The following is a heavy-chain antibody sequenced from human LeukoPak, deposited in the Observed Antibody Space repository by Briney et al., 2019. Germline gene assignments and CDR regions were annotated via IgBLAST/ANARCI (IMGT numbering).Heavy chain of an antibody. J-gene: IGHJ4*02. V-gene: IGHV4-34*01. D-gene: IGHD6-6*01. Sequence: SETLSLTCAVYGGSFSGYYWSWIRLPPGKGLEWIGEINHSGSTNYNPSLKSRVTISVDTSKNQFSLKLSSVTAADTAVYYCASGQLVVYWGQGTLVTVSS. CDR3: ASGQLVVY. CDR2: INHSGST. CDR1: GGSFSGYY.